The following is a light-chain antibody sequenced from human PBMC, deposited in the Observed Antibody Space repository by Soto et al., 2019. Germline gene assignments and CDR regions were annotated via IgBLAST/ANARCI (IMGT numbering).Light chain of an antibody. Sequence: EIVLTQSPGTLSLSPGERATLSCRASQSVDSTYLAWYQQKPDQSPRLLIYATSTRAAGIPDRFSGSGSGTDFTLTISRLEPDDVAVYYCQQYDTSPPMYTFGQGTMVDIK. CDR2: ATS. CDR3: QQYDTSPPMYT. CDR1: QSVDSTY. J-gene: IGKJ2*01. V-gene: IGKV3-20*01.